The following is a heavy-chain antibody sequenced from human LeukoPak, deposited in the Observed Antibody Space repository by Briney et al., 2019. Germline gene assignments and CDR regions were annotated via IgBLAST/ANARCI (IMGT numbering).Heavy chain of an antibody. Sequence: GASVKVSCKASGYTFTSYAMHWVRQAPGQRLEWMGWISGGNGNTDYPQTLQDRFTMTTDTSTNTAYMELRNLRSDDTAVYYCARDLPLGSMGGSAFDLWGQGTLVIVSS. CDR3: ARDLPLGSMGGSAFDL. CDR2: ISGGNGNT. D-gene: IGHD2-15*01. J-gene: IGHJ4*02. V-gene: IGHV1-3*01. CDR1: GYTFTSYA.